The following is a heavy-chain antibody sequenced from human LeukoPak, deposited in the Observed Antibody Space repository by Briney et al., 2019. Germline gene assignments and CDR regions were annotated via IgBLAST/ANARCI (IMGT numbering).Heavy chain of an antibody. Sequence: GASVKVSCKASGYTFTGYYMHWVRQAPGQGLEWMGRINPNSGGTNYARKFQGRVTMTRDTSLSTAYMELSRLRSDDTAVYYCARVRSGIAARPEENYFDYWGQGTLVTVSS. CDR1: GYTFTGYY. D-gene: IGHD6-6*01. CDR2: INPNSGGT. J-gene: IGHJ4*02. CDR3: ARVRSGIAARPEENYFDY. V-gene: IGHV1-2*06.